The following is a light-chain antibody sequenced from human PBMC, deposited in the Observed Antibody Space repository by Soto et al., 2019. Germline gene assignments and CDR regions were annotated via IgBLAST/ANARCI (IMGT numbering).Light chain of an antibody. CDR3: QQFSSYPLT. CDR2: DAS. Sequence: EIVLTQSPGTLSLSPGGSATLSCRASQTVRNNYLAWYQQKPGQAPRLLIYDASSRATGIPDRFSGGGSGTDFTITISRLEPEDFEVYDGQQFSSYPLTFGGGTKVDIK. CDR1: QTVRNNY. J-gene: IGKJ4*01. V-gene: IGKV3-20*01.